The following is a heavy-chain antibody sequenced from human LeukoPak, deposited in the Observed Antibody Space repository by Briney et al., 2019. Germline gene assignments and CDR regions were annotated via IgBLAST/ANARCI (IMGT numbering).Heavy chain of an antibody. V-gene: IGHV1-8*01. J-gene: IGHJ5*02. CDR2: MNPHSGKT. CDR3: ARLSSHYGDYKVDP. CDR1: GYPFNNYD. D-gene: IGHD4-17*01. Sequence: ASVKVSCKSSGYPFNNYDINWVRQATGQGLEWMGWMNPHSGKTGYAQNFQGRVTMTRDTSISTAYMELSSLRSEDTAVYYCARLSSHYGDYKVDPWGQGTLVTVSS.